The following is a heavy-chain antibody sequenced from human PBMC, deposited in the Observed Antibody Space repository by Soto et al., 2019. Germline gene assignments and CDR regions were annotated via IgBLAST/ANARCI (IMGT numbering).Heavy chain of an antibody. J-gene: IGHJ4*02. D-gene: IGHD1-1*01. CDR2: IYYSGST. Sequence: LSLTCTVSGGSISSYYWSWIRQPPGKGLEWIGYIYYSGSTNYNPSLKSRVTISVDTSKNQFSLKLSSVTAADTAVYYCARGPGTTLFDYWGQGTLVTVSS. V-gene: IGHV4-59*01. CDR3: ARGPGTTLFDY. CDR1: GGSISSYY.